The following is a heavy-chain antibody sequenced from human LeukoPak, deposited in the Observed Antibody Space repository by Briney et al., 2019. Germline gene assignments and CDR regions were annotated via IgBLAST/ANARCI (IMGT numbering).Heavy chain of an antibody. V-gene: IGHV4-59*01. CDR1: GGSISRYY. Sequence: PSETLSLTCTVSGGSISRYYWGWIRQPPGKGLEWIGYIYYSGSTNYNPSLKSRVTISVDTSKNQFSLKLSSVTAADTAVYYCARDRWFDPWGQGTLVTVSS. J-gene: IGHJ5*02. CDR3: ARDRWFDP. CDR2: IYYSGST.